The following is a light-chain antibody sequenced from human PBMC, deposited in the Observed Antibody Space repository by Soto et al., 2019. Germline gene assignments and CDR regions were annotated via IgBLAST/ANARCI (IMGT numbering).Light chain of an antibody. V-gene: IGKV3-11*01. CDR1: QSVSNY. CDR2: DAS. J-gene: IGKJ3*01. CDR3: QQRAKWPPFT. Sequence: EIVLTQSPATLSLSPGERATLSCRASQSVSNYLAWYQQKPGQAPRLLIYDASNRASGIPARFSGSGSGTDFTLTITSLEPDDFAVYFCQQRAKWPPFTFGPGTKVGIK.